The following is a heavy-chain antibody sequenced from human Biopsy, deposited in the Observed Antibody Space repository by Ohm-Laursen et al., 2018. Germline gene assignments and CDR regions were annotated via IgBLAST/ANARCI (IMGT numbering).Heavy chain of an antibody. D-gene: IGHD1-26*01. V-gene: IGHV4-59*01. Sequence: SETLSLTCIVSGGSIYNFFWSWIRQPPGKGLEWIGYIYYSGSTNYNPSLRSRVTISVDRSKNQFSLELSSVTAADTAVYYCARVGAGAPSIDYFDYWGQGALVTVSS. J-gene: IGHJ4*02. CDR1: GGSIYNFF. CDR3: ARVGAGAPSIDYFDY. CDR2: IYYSGST.